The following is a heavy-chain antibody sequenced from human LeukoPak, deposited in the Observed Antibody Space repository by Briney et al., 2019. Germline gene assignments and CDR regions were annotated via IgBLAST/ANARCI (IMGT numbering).Heavy chain of an antibody. CDR1: GFTFSSYA. Sequence: GGSLRHSCAASGFTFSSYAMHWVRQAPGKGLEYVSAIGSTGGSTYYANSVKGRFTISRDNSKNTLFLQMGSLRAEDMAVYYCARVFYDSSAYYYDYWGQGTLVTVSS. J-gene: IGHJ4*02. V-gene: IGHV3-64*01. CDR3: ARVFYDSSAYYYDY. CDR2: IGSTGGST. D-gene: IGHD3-22*01.